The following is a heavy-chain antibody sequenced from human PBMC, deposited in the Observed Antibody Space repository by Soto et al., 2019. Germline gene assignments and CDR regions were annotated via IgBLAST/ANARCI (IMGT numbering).Heavy chain of an antibody. CDR2: INQSGST. CDR3: ARARIYGGNPWGMDV. J-gene: IGHJ6*02. Sequence: QVQLQQWGAGLLKPSETLSLTCAVYGGSFSGYYWSWIRQPPGKGLEWIGEINQSGSTNYNPSLKSRVTISVDTSKTQFSLKLSSVTAADTAVYYCARARIYGGNPWGMDVWGQGTTVTVSS. V-gene: IGHV4-34*01. D-gene: IGHD4-17*01. CDR1: GGSFSGYY.